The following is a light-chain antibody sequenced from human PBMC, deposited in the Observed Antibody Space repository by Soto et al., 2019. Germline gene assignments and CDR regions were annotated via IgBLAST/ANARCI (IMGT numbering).Light chain of an antibody. V-gene: IGKV3-20*01. CDR3: HQYGYSPNT. J-gene: IGKJ2*01. CDR1: RSISSRY. Sequence: EIVLTQSPDTLSLSPGERATLSCRAGRSISSRYLAWYQQRTGQPPMLLIHGASSRAPGIPDRFSGSGSGTDFTLTISRLEPEDFAVYYCHQYGYSPNTFGQGTKLEIK. CDR2: GAS.